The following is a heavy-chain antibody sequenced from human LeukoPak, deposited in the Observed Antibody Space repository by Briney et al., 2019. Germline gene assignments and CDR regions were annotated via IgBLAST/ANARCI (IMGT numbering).Heavy chain of an antibody. V-gene: IGHV1-18*01. CDR3: ERGDSGYDFAPFDY. J-gene: IGHJ4*02. CDR1: RYTFTSYG. CDR2: ISAYNGNT. D-gene: IGHD5-12*01. Sequence: ASVKVSCKASRYTFTSYGISWVRQAPGQGLEWMGWISAYNGNTNYAQKLQGRVTMTTDTSTSTAYMELRSLRSDDTAVYYCERGDSGYDFAPFDYWGQGTLVTVSS.